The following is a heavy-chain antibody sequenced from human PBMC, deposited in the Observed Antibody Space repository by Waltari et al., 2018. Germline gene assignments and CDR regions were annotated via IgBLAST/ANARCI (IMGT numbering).Heavy chain of an antibody. Sequence: EMQLLESGGGSVQPGGSLRLSCAASGFTFITYAMTWVRQAPGKGLEWVSLLYSDGTTYYADSVKGRFSVSRDNSKNTLYLQMNSLRVEDTAIYYCANRGLDYGDQGKDYRGQGTLVTVSS. CDR3: ANRGLDYGDQGKDY. CDR2: LYSDGTT. CDR1: GFTFITYA. D-gene: IGHD4-17*01. V-gene: IGHV3-23*03. J-gene: IGHJ4*02.